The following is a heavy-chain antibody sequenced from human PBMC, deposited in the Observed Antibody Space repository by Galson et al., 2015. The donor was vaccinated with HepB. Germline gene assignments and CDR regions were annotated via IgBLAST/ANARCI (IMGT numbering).Heavy chain of an antibody. Sequence: SLRLSCAASGFTFDDYGMSWVRQAPGKGLEWVSGINWNGGSTGYADSVKGRFTISRDNAKNSLYLQMNSLRAEDTALYYCARAHYSSSLGDFQHWGQGTLVTVSS. CDR2: INWNGGST. J-gene: IGHJ1*01. V-gene: IGHV3-20*04. D-gene: IGHD6-13*01. CDR3: ARAHYSSSLGDFQH. CDR1: GFTFDDYG.